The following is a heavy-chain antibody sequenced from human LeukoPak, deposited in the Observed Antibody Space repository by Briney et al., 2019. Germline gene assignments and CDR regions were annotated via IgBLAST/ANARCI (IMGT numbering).Heavy chain of an antibody. J-gene: IGHJ4*02. V-gene: IGHV1-18*01. Sequence: VASVKVSCKASGYTFTSYGISWVRQAPGQGLEWMGWISAYNGNTNYAQKLQGRVTMTTDTSTSTAYMELRSLRSDDTAVYYCARVRYVKQQLVRVDYWGQGTLVTVSS. CDR3: ARVRYVKQQLVRVDY. CDR1: GYTFTSYG. D-gene: IGHD6-13*01. CDR2: ISAYNGNT.